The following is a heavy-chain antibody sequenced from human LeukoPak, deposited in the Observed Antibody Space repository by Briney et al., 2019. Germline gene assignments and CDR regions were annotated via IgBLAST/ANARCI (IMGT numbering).Heavy chain of an antibody. V-gene: IGHV3-74*01. CDR1: GFTFNSYW. J-gene: IGHJ4*02. CDR3: AREFEATGFWALDY. Sequence: GGSPRLSCKVSGFTFNSYWMHWVRQAPGKGLVWVARMNNDGRVISYADSVKGRFTISRDNAKNTLYLQMNSLRAEDTAVYYCAREFEATGFWALDYWGQGTLVTASS. CDR2: MNNDGRVI. D-gene: IGHD3-16*01.